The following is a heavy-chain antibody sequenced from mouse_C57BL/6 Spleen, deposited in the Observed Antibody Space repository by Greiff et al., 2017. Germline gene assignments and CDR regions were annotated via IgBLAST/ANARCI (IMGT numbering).Heavy chain of an antibody. V-gene: IGHV5-17*01. J-gene: IGHJ4*01. CDR2: ISSGSSTI. CDR1: GFTFSDYG. Sequence: EVHLVESGGGLVKPGGSLKLSCAASGFTFSDYGMHWVRQAPEKGLEWVAYISSGSSTIYYADTVKGRFTISRDNAKNTLFLQMTSLRSEDTAMYYCARSPRYDGYPGMDYWGQGTSVTVGS. D-gene: IGHD2-3*01. CDR3: ARSPRYDGYPGMDY.